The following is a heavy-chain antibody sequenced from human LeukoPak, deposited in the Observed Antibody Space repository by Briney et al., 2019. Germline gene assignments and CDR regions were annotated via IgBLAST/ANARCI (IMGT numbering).Heavy chain of an antibody. CDR1: GGTFSSYA. Sequence: SVKVSCKASGGTFSSYAISWVRQAPGQGLEWMGGIIPIFGTANYAQKFQGRVTITADKPTSTAYMELSSLRSEDTAVYYCAIVRQQLSRKYYYYYMDVWGKGTTVTVSS. J-gene: IGHJ6*03. V-gene: IGHV1-69*06. CDR2: IIPIFGTA. CDR3: AIVRQQLSRKYYYYYMDV. D-gene: IGHD6-13*01.